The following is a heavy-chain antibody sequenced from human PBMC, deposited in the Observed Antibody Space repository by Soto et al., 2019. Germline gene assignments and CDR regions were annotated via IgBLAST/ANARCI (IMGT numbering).Heavy chain of an antibody. CDR3: AKDWTSI. CDR2: ISGSGGST. V-gene: IGHV3-23*01. Sequence: EVQLLESGGGFLQPGGSLRISCEASGFTFNIYSMTWLRQAPGKGLEWVSTISGSGGSTYYTESVKGRFTISRDNSKNTLFLQMSSLRAEDTAAYYCAKDWTSIWGQGTMVTVSS. D-gene: IGHD3-3*01. CDR1: GFTFNIYS. J-gene: IGHJ3*02.